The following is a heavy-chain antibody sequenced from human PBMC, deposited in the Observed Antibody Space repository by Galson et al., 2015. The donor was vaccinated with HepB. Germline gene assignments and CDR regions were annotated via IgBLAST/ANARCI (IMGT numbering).Heavy chain of an antibody. Sequence: SLRLSCAASTFIFSTYSMNWVRQAPGRGLEWVAYISSSSTNIYYADSVKGRFTISRDNAKNSLYLQMNSLRADDTAVYYCVFLRGNDWKAIDYWGQGTLVTVSS. CDR3: VFLRGNDWKAIDY. CDR1: TFIFSTYS. J-gene: IGHJ4*02. CDR2: ISSSSTNI. D-gene: IGHD4-23*01. V-gene: IGHV3-48*04.